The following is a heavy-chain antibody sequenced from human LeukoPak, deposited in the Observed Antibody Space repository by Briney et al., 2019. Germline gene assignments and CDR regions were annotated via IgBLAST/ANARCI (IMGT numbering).Heavy chain of an antibody. D-gene: IGHD3-22*01. CDR3: ARHYYYDAFDI. CDR1: GGSISSYY. V-gene: IGHV4-59*08. CDR2: IYYSGST. J-gene: IGHJ3*02. Sequence: SETLSLTCTVSGGSISSYYWSWIRQPPGKGLEWIGYIYYSGSTNYNPSLKSRVTISVDTSKNQFSLKLSSVTAADTAVNYCARHYYYDAFDIWGQGTMVTVSS.